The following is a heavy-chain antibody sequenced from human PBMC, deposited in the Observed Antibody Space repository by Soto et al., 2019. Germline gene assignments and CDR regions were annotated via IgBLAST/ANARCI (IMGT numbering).Heavy chain of an antibody. CDR2: INPSGGST. D-gene: IGHD3-3*01. J-gene: IGHJ3*02. Sequence: ASVKVSCTASGYTFTSYYMHWVRQAPGQGLEWMGIINPSGGSTTYAQKFQGRVTMTRDTSTSTVYMELSSLTSEDTAVYYCARDSGGFWTQSYAFDIWGQGTMVTVSS. CDR1: GYTFTSYY. CDR3: ARDSGGFWTQSYAFDI. V-gene: IGHV1-46*01.